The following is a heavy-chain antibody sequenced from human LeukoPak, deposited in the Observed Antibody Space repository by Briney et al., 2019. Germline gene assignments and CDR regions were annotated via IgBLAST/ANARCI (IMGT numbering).Heavy chain of an antibody. V-gene: IGHV1-2*02. D-gene: IGHD6-6*01. CDR3: ARDVGAARRDYYYGMDV. J-gene: IGHJ6*02. CDR2: INPNSGGT. Sequence: ASVKVSCKASGYTFTGYYMHWVRQAPGQGLEWMGWINPNSGGTNYAQKFQGRVTMTRDTSISTAYMELSRLRSDDTAVYYCARDVGAARRDYYYGMDVWGQGTTVTVSS. CDR1: GYTFTGYY.